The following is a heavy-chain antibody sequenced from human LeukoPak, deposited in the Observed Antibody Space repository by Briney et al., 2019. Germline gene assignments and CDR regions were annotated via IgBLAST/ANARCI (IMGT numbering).Heavy chain of an antibody. CDR1: GFTFSSYA. CDR3: AKGGGTGYSSSWYSN. D-gene: IGHD6-13*01. V-gene: IGHV3-23*01. J-gene: IGHJ4*02. Sequence: GGSLRLSCAASGFTFSSYAMSWVRQAPGKGLECISGFSGSGGSTYYADSVKGRFTISRDNSKNTLYLQMNSLRAEDTAVYYCAKGGGTGYSSSWYSNWGQGTLVTVSS. CDR2: FSGSGGST.